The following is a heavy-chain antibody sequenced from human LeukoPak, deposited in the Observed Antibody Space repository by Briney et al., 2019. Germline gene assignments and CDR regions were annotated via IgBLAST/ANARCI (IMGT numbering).Heavy chain of an antibody. V-gene: IGHV3-23*01. D-gene: IGHD3-10*01. CDR1: GFTFSTYA. J-gene: IGHJ4*02. CDR3: AKDNVVDSGNRRPYYLDF. Sequence: GGSLRLSCAASGFTFSTYAMSWVRQAPGKGLEWVSGISGNGGSAYYADSVKGRFTISRDNSKNTLDLQLSSLRAEDTAVYYCAKDNVVDSGNRRPYYLDFWGQGTLVTVSS. CDR2: ISGNGGSA.